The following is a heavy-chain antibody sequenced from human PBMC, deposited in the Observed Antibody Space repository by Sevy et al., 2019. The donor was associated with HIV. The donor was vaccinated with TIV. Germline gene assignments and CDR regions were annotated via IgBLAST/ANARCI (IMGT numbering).Heavy chain of an antibody. D-gene: IGHD2-21*01. CDR2: IQYDGSKK. CDR1: GFSFSNYG. Sequence: GGSLRLSCAASGFSFSNYGMRWVRQAPGKGLEWVAYIQYDGSKKDYADSVKGRFTISRDNSKNALDLQMNSLRVEDTAVYYCVKEGGGECGDYWGQGTLVTVSS. J-gene: IGHJ4*02. V-gene: IGHV3-30*02. CDR3: VKEGGGECGDY.